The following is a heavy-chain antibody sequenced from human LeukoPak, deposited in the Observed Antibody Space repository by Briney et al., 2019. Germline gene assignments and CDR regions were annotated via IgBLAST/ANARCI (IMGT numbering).Heavy chain of an antibody. V-gene: IGHV4-38-2*01. Sequence: SETLSLTCAVSGYSISSGYYWGWIREPPGKGLEWIGSIYHSGSTYYNPSLKSRVTISVDTSKNQFSLKLSSVTAADAAVYYCARLGGSGNYRKGSFDYWGQGTLVTVSS. CDR1: GYSISSGYY. J-gene: IGHJ4*02. D-gene: IGHD1-26*01. CDR2: IYHSGST. CDR3: ARLGGSGNYRKGSFDY.